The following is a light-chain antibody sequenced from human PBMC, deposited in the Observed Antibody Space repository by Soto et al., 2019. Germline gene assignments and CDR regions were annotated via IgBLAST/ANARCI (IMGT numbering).Light chain of an antibody. Sequence: EIVLTQSPGTLSLSPGERATLSCRASQSVSSSYLAWYQQQPGQAPRLLIYGASNRATGIPDRFSGNGSGTDFTLTISRLEPEDFAVYYCQQYGSSSYTFGQGTKLEIK. CDR1: QSVSSSY. CDR2: GAS. J-gene: IGKJ2*01. CDR3: QQYGSSSYT. V-gene: IGKV3-20*01.